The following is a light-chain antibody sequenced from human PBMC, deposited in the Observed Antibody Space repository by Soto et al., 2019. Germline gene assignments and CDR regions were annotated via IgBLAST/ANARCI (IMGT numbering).Light chain of an antibody. CDR2: GAS. J-gene: IGKJ1*01. CDR3: QQYGSSPRT. CDR1: QSVSSN. V-gene: IGKV3-20*01. Sequence: EIVLTQSPATLSVSPGERATLSCRASQSVSSNLAWYQQKPGQAPRLLIYGASNTATGIPDRFSGSGSGTDFTLTISRLEPEDFAVYYCQQYGSSPRTFGQGTKVDIK.